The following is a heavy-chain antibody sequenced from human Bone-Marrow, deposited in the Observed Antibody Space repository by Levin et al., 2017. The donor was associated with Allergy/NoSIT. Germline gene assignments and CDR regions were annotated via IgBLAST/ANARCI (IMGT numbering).Heavy chain of an antibody. CDR1: GFTFDVYG. J-gene: IGHJ5*02. Sequence: GGSLRLSCAASGFTFDVYGMAWVRQAPGKGLEWVAEISGSGGTTYYADSVKGRFTISRDNSKNKLYLQMKTMRAEDTAVDYCAKDAVVAPGASMGWFDPWGQGTLVTVSS. CDR3: AKDAVVAPGASMGWFDP. CDR2: ISGSGGTT. V-gene: IGHV3-23*01. D-gene: IGHD2-2*01.